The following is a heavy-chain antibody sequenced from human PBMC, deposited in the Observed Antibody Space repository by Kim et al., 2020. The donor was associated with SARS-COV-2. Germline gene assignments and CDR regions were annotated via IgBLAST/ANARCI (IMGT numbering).Heavy chain of an antibody. J-gene: IGHJ4*02. D-gene: IGHD3-10*01. CDR2: INPSGGST. CDR1: GYTFTSYY. CDR3: ARGPNYYGSGSYSHFDY. Sequence: ASVKVSCKASGYTFTSYYMHWVRQAPGQGLEWMGIINPSGGSTSYAQKFQGRVTMTRDTSTSTVYMELSSLRSEDTAVYYCARGPNYYGSGSYSHFDYWGQGTLVTVSS. V-gene: IGHV1-46*01.